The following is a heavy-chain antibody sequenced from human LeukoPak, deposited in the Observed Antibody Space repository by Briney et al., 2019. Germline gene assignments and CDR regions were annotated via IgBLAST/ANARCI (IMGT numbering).Heavy chain of an antibody. D-gene: IGHD3-16*02. CDR1: GFRFSTYW. Sequence: GGSLRLSCAVSGFRFSTYWMTWARQAPGKGLEWVSAIGTAGDTYYPGSVKGRFTISRENAKNSLYLQMNSLRAGDTAVYYCARGSGYRDAFDIWGQGTMVTVSS. CDR2: IGTAGDT. V-gene: IGHV3-13*01. CDR3: ARGSGYRDAFDI. J-gene: IGHJ3*02.